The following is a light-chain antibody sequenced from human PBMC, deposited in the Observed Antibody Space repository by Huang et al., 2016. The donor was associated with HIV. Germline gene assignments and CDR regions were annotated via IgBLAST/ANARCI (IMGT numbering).Light chain of an antibody. CDR3: QQSYSTPLT. V-gene: IGKV1-39*01. Sequence: DIQMTQSPSSLSASVGDRVTITCRASQSLTTYLNWYQQKPGKAPKPLIYAASSLQGGVPSRFSGSGSGTDFTLTISSLQPEDFATYYCQQSYSTPLTFGGGTKVDIK. CDR1: QSLTTY. CDR2: AAS. J-gene: IGKJ4*01.